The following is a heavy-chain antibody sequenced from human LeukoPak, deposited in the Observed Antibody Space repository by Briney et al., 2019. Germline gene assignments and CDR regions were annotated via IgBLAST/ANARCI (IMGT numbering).Heavy chain of an antibody. Sequence: ASVKVSCKASGYTFTSYYMHWVRQAPGQGLEWMGWINTNTGNPTYAQGFTGRFVFSLDTSVSTAYLQISSLKAEDTAVYYCARGGSSWYVGSMGFDPWGQGTLVTVSS. J-gene: IGHJ5*02. CDR3: ARGGSSWYVGSMGFDP. CDR1: GYTFTSYY. V-gene: IGHV7-4-1*02. CDR2: INTNTGNP. D-gene: IGHD6-13*01.